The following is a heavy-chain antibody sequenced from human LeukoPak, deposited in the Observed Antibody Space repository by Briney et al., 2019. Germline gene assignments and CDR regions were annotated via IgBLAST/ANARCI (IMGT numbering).Heavy chain of an antibody. CDR1: GFTFSNYS. Sequence: GGSLRLSCAASGFTFSNYSMNWVRQAPGKGLEWVSYISGRSNVIYYAGSVKGRFTISRDNARNSLYLQMSSLRGEDTAFYYCARGRAGVIDFDVWGQGTMVTV. CDR2: ISGRSNVI. D-gene: IGHD2-21*01. CDR3: ARGRAGVIDFDV. V-gene: IGHV3-48*01. J-gene: IGHJ3*01.